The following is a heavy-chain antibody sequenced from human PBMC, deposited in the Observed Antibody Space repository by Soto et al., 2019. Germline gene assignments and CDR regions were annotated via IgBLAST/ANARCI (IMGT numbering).Heavy chain of an antibody. J-gene: IGHJ4*02. V-gene: IGHV3-30*18. CDR1: GFTFSTYS. CDR3: AKAPIAVAGSYLHY. Sequence: QVQLVESGGGVVQPGKSLTLSCVVSGFTFSTYSMHWVRQAPGKGLEWVALISYDGTKRYYAASVKGRVTISRDNSKNTMYLEMNSLRADDTAVYYCAKAPIAVAGSYLHYWGQGTLVIASS. D-gene: IGHD6-19*01. CDR2: ISYDGTKR.